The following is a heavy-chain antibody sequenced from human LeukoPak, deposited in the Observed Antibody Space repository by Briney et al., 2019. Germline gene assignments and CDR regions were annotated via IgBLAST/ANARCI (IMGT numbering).Heavy chain of an antibody. J-gene: IGHJ4*02. V-gene: IGHV3-33*01. Sequence: GGSLRLSCSASGFTFSTYGMNWVRQAPGKGLEWVAVIWYDGSHANYADAVKGRFTISRDNSKNTLYLQMNSLRAEDTAVYYCARDPLSGSYPVFDYWGQGTLVTVSS. CDR3: ARDPLSGSYPVFDY. CDR1: GFTFSTYG. CDR2: IWYDGSHA. D-gene: IGHD1-26*01.